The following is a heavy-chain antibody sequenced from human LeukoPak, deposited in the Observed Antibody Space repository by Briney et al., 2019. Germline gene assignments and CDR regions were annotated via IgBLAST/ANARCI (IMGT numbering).Heavy chain of an antibody. Sequence: GGSLRLSCAASGFTVSSNYMSWVRQAPGKGLEWVSSIYSAGSTNYADSVRGRFTISRDYSKNTLYLQMNSLRVEDTAVYYCARPGAPDAFDIWGRGTMVTVSS. CDR3: ARPGAPDAFDI. CDR2: IYSAGST. J-gene: IGHJ3*02. CDR1: GFTVSSNY. D-gene: IGHD1-26*01. V-gene: IGHV3-53*01.